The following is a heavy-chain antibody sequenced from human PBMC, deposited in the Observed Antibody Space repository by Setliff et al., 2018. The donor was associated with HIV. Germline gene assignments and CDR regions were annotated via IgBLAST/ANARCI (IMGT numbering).Heavy chain of an antibody. Sequence: SETLSLTCVVSDDSFSNYDWTWIRQPTGKELQWIGYISSSGTTNYNPSLRSRVTISIETSNTHFSLWLRSVTAADTATYSCARLGRAIDDGGSSLRLDFWGQGMLVTVSS. CDR3: ARLGRAIDDGGSSLRLDF. V-gene: IGHV4-4*09. J-gene: IGHJ4*02. CDR2: ISSSGTT. CDR1: DDSFSNYD. D-gene: IGHD2-15*01.